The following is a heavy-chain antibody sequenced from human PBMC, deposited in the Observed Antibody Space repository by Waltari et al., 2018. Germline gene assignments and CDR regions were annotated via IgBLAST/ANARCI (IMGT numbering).Heavy chain of an antibody. Sequence: QVQLQQWGAGLLKPSETLSLTCAVYGGSLSGYYWSWIRQPPGKGLEWIGEINHSGSTNYNPSLKSRVTISVDTSKNQFPLKLSSVTAADTAVYYCARAIGFWSGFPNYYYCYYMDVWDKGTTVTVSS. J-gene: IGHJ6*03. V-gene: IGHV4-34*01. CDR1: GGSLSGYY. D-gene: IGHD3-3*01. CDR3: ARAIGFWSGFPNYYYCYYMDV. CDR2: INHSGST.